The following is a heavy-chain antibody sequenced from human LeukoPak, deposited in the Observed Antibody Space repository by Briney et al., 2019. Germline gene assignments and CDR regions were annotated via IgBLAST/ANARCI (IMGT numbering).Heavy chain of an antibody. J-gene: IGHJ4*02. V-gene: IGHV3-7*01. D-gene: IGHD6-19*01. CDR1: GFTFSSYW. CDR2: IKEDGSEK. Sequence: PGGSLRLSCTASGFTFSSYWMTWVRQAPGKGLEWVANIKEDGSEKGFADSVKGRFTISRDNAKNSLFLQMNSLRADDVAVYYCTRNSGWYRLDYWGQGTLVTVPS. CDR3: TRNSGWYRLDY.